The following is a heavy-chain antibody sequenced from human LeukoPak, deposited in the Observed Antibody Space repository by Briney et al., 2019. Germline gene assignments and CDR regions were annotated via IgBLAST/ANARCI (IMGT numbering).Heavy chain of an antibody. D-gene: IGHD3-16*01. J-gene: IGHJ3*02. V-gene: IGHV3-30-3*01. CDR3: ARVGGTGESHDAFDI. Sequence: PGGSLRLSCAASGFTFSSYAMHWVRQAPGKGLERVAVISYDGSNKYYADSVKGRFTISRDNSKNTLYLQMNSLRAEDTAVYYCARVGGTGESHDAFDIWGQGTMVTVSS. CDR2: ISYDGSNK. CDR1: GFTFSSYA.